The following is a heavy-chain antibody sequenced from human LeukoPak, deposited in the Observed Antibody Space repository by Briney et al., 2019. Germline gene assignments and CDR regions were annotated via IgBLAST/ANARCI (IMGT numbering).Heavy chain of an antibody. CDR1: GYTFTSYG. V-gene: IGHV1-18*01. J-gene: IGHJ4*02. D-gene: IGHD4-17*01. Sequence: ASVTVSFKASGYTFTSYGISWVRPAPGQGLEWMGWISAYNGNTKYAQKVQGRVTMTTDTSTSTAYMELRSLRADDTAVYYCARGGYGDYHDYWGQGTLVSVSS. CDR3: ARGGYGDYHDY. CDR2: ISAYNGNT.